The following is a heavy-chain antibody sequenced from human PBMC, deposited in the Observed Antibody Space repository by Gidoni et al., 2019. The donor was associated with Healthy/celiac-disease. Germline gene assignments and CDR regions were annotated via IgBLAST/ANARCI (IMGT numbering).Heavy chain of an antibody. J-gene: IGHJ4*02. V-gene: IGHV5-51*01. CDR2: IYPGDSDT. Sequence: EVQLVQSGAEVKKPGASLKISCKGSGYSFTSYWSGWVRQMPGKGLEWIGFIYPGDSDTRYCPSCQGQVTISADKSISTAYLQWSSLKASDTAMYYCARHRAAAEVNLFDYWGQGTLVTVSS. CDR3: ARHRAAAEVNLFDY. CDR1: GYSFTSYW. D-gene: IGHD6-13*01.